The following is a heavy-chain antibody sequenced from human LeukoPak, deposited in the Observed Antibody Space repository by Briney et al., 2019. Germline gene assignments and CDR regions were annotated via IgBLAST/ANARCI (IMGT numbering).Heavy chain of an antibody. V-gene: IGHV3-23*01. CDR1: GFTFSNYA. Sequence: GGSLRLSCAASGFTFSNYAMNWVRQAPGKGLEWVSAISGGGGSTYYTDSLKGRFTISRDNSKNTLYLQMNSLRAEDTAVYYCAVPITAMVYSPYDYWGQGTLVTVSS. J-gene: IGHJ4*02. CDR3: AVPITAMVYSPYDY. D-gene: IGHD5-18*01. CDR2: ISGGGGST.